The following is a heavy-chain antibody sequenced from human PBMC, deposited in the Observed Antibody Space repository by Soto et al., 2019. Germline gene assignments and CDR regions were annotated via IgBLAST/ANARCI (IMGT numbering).Heavy chain of an antibody. J-gene: IGHJ6*02. D-gene: IGHD3-3*01. CDR1: GYTFTSYD. V-gene: IGHV1-8*01. CDR3: ARGRPYYDFWSGYRYYYYYYGMDV. CDR2: MNPNSGNT. Sequence: ASVKVSCKASGYTFTSYDINWVRQATGQGLEWMGWMNPNSGNTGYAQKFQGRVTMTRNTSISTAYMELSSLRSEDTAVYYCARGRPYYDFWSGYRYYYYYYGMDVWGQGTTVTVSS.